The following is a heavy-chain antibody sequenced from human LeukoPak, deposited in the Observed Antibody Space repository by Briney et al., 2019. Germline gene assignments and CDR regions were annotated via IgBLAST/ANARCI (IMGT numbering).Heavy chain of an antibody. D-gene: IGHD3-22*01. V-gene: IGHV3-23*01. CDR3: ARGRTYYYDSSGYFDY. CDR1: GFTFSGYA. CDR2: ISGSGGST. Sequence: GGSLRLSCAASGFTFSGYAMSWVRQAPGKGLEWVSAISGSGGSTYYADSVKGRFTISRDNSKNTLYLQMNSLRAEDTAVYYCARGRTYYYDSSGYFDYWGQGTLVTVSS. J-gene: IGHJ4*02.